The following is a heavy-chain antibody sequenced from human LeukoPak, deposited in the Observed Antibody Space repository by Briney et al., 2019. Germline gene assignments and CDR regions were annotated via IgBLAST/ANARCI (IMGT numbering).Heavy chain of an antibody. V-gene: IGHV3-23*01. J-gene: IGHJ4*02. CDR2: ISGSGGGT. CDR1: GFTFSSHA. CDR3: AKAVIAAAGTRGYFDY. Sequence: PGGSLRLSCEASGFTFSSHAMNWVRQAPGKGLEWVSAISGSGGGTYNADSVKGRFTISRDNSKNTLYLQMNSLRAEDTAVYYCAKAVIAAAGTRGYFDYWGQGTLVTVSS. D-gene: IGHD6-13*01.